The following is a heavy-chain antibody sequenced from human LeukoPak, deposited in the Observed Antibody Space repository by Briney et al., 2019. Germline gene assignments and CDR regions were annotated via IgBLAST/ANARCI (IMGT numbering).Heavy chain of an antibody. CDR3: ARRGQYSYGYEVFDY. Sequence: KPGGSLRLSCAASGFTFSSYSMNWVRQAPGKGLEWVSSISSSSSYIYYADSVKGRFTISRDNAKNSLYLQMNSLRAEDTAVYYCARRGQYSYGYEVFDYWGQGTLVTVSS. CDR1: GFTFSSYS. J-gene: IGHJ4*02. V-gene: IGHV3-21*01. CDR2: ISSSSSYI. D-gene: IGHD5-18*01.